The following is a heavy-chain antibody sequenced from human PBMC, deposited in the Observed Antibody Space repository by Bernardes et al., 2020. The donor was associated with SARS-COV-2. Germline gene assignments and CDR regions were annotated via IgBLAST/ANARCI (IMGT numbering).Heavy chain of an antibody. CDR1: CDSVSSISAA. CDR3: AREAFDRGATVVFDY. CDR2: TYYSTKWYD. J-gene: IGHJ4*02. Sequence: SQTLSLTCALSCDSVSSISAAWNWIRQSPSTGLEWLGWTYYSTKWYDDYAVSVKGRITINPDTSRNQFSLQLNSVTAEDTDVYYCAREAFDRGATVVFDYWGQGTLVTVSS. V-gene: IGHV6-1*01. D-gene: IGHD1-26*01.